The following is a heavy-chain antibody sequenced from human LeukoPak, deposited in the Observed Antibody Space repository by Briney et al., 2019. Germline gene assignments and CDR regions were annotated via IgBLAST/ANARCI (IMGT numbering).Heavy chain of an antibody. CDR2: TSSSSAYT. CDR3: ARGQYDSSGYYLDWGLDYFDY. V-gene: IGHV3-21*01. CDR1: GFTFSSFS. J-gene: IGHJ4*02. D-gene: IGHD3-22*01. Sequence: PGGSLRLSCAASGFTFSSFSMTWVRQAPGKGLEWVSSTSSSSAYTFYADSVKGRFTISRDNAKNSLYLQMNSLRAEDTAVYYCARGQYDSSGYYLDWGLDYFDYWGQGTLVTVSS.